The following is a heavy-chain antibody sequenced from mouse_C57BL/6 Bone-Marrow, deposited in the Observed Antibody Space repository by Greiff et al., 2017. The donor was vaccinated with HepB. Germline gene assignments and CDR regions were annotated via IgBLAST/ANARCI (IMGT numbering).Heavy chain of an antibody. CDR1: GISITTGNYR. V-gene: IGHV3-5*01. J-gene: IGHJ2*01. CDR3: ARNFPKGYFDY. CDR2: IYYSGTI. Sequence: EVQLVESGPGLVKPSQTVFLTCTVTGISITTGNYRWSWNRQFPGNKLEWIGYIYYSGTITYKPSLTSRTTITRDTPKNQFFLEMNSLTAEDTATYYCARNFPKGYFDYWGQGTTLTVSS.